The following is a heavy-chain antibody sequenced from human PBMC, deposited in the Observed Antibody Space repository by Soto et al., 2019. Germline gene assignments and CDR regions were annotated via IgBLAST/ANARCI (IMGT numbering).Heavy chain of an antibody. Sequence: SETLSLTCAVYVGSFSCYYWSWIRQSPEKGLEWIGEVNHSGTTYYNPSLKTRVTISVHTPKNQFSLKMSSVTAADTAVYYCARGIGYCSSINCYSSRRLRFDSWGQGTLVTVSS. D-gene: IGHD2-2*01. CDR3: ARGIGYCSSINCYSSRRLRFDS. CDR2: VNHSGTT. CDR1: VGSFSCYY. J-gene: IGHJ4*02. V-gene: IGHV4-34*01.